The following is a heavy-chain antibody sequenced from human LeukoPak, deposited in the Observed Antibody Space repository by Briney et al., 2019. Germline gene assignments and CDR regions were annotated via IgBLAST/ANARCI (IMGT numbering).Heavy chain of an antibody. D-gene: IGHD6-6*01. J-gene: IGHJ3*02. CDR2: FDPEDGET. CDR3: ATVFVAARLRDAFDI. CDR1: GYXLTELS. Sequence: ASVKVSCKVSGYXLTELSMHWVRQAPGKGLEWMGGFDPEDGETIYAQKFQGRVTMTEDTSTDTAYMELSSLRSEDTAVYYCATVFVAARLRDAFDIWGQGTMVTVPS. V-gene: IGHV1-24*01.